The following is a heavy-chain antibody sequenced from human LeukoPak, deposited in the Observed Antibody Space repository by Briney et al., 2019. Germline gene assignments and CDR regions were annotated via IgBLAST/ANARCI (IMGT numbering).Heavy chain of an antibody. CDR2: ISSDGSST. J-gene: IGHJ4*02. D-gene: IGHD1-7*01. Sequence: GGSLRLSCAASGFAFSSYWMHWVRQAPGKGLVWVSRISSDGSSTRYADSVKGRFTISRDNAKNTLFLQMNSLRAEDTAVYYCARDNNWNYPDYWGQGTLVTVSS. CDR3: ARDNNWNYPDY. V-gene: IGHV3-74*01. CDR1: GFAFSSYW.